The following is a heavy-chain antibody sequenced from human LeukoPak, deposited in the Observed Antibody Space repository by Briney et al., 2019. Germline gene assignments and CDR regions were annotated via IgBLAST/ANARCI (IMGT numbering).Heavy chain of an antibody. CDR1: GFAFRSHA. V-gene: IGHV3-30*02. Sequence: GGSLRLSRTASGFAFRSHAMHWVRQAPGKGLEWVAFIRYDGSKKFYADSVKGRFTISRDNSKNTLYLQMYSLRAEDTAVYYCAKIPYGDYVLDYYYYMDVWGKGTTVTISS. D-gene: IGHD4-17*01. CDR2: IRYDGSKK. J-gene: IGHJ6*03. CDR3: AKIPYGDYVLDYYYYMDV.